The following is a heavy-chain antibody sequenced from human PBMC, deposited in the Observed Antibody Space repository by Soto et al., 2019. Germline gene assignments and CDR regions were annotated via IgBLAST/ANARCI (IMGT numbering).Heavy chain of an antibody. CDR3: AKSPSYYGDFDY. CDR1: GFTFDDYA. CDR2: ISWNSGRI. Sequence: EVQLVESGGGLVQPGRSLRLSCAAFGFTFDDYAMHWVRQAPGKGLEWVSAISWNSGRIGYADSVKGRITISRDNAKNSLYLQMNSLRAEDTALYYCAKSPSYYGDFDYWGQGTLVTVSS. D-gene: IGHD4-17*01. V-gene: IGHV3-9*01. J-gene: IGHJ4*02.